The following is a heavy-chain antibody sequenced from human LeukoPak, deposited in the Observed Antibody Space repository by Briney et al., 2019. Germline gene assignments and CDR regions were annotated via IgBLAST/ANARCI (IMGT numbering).Heavy chain of an antibody. CDR3: AREITSLSNWFDP. V-gene: IGHV3-30-3*01. Sequence: PGGSLRLSCAASGFIFSSYAMHWVRQAPGKGLEWLAVISSGGSNKYYADSMKGRFTISRDNSKNTLYLQMNSLRAEDTAVYYCAREITSLSNWFDPWGQGTLVTVSS. J-gene: IGHJ5*02. CDR1: GFIFSSYA. D-gene: IGHD2-2*01. CDR2: ISSGGSNK.